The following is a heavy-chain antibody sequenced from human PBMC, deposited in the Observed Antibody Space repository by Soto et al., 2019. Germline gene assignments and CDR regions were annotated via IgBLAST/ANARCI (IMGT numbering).Heavy chain of an antibody. V-gene: IGHV3-7*01. D-gene: IGHD1-26*01. CDR3: ARDDRKGELTDVFDT. Sequence: EVQLVESGGALVQPGGSLRLSCAASGFSFSAYWMNWVRQASGKGLEWVANINEDGSEKYYVDSVKGRFTISRDNAKDSMSLQMNNLGADDTAVYYCARDDRKGELTDVFDTWGQGTVVTVSS. CDR1: GFSFSAYW. J-gene: IGHJ3*02. CDR2: INEDGSEK.